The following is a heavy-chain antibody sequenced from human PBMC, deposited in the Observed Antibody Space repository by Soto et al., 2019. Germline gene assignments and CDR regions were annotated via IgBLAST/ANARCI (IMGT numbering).Heavy chain of an antibody. CDR1: GYSFTSYW. V-gene: IGHV5-10-1*01. D-gene: IGHD6-6*01. CDR3: ARHRYSSSTNFDY. J-gene: IGHJ4*02. CDR2: IDPSDSYT. Sequence: GESLKISCKGSGYSFTSYWISWVRQMPGKGLEWMGRIDPSDSYTNYSPSFQGHVTISADKSISTAYLQWSSLKASDTAMYYCARHRYSSSTNFDYWGQGTLVTVSS.